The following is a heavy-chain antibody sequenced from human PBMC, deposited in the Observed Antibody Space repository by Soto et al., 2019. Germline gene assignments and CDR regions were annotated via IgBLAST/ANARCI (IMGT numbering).Heavy chain of an antibody. D-gene: IGHD6-19*01. CDR2: INPNSGGT. V-gene: IGHV1-2*04. J-gene: IGHJ3*02. CDR1: GYTFTGYY. Sequence: GASVKVSCKASGYTFTGYYMHWVRQAPGQGLEWMGWINPNSGGTNYAQKFQGWVTMTRDTSISTAYMELSRLRSDDTAVYHCARAVADTIDAFDIWGQGTMVTVSS. CDR3: ARAVADTIDAFDI.